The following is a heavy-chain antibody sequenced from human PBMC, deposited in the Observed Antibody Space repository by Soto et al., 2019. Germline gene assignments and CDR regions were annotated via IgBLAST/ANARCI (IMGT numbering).Heavy chain of an antibody. D-gene: IGHD3-22*01. CDR3: ARKYYNSKVYGD. CDR1: GGSINSGGYY. V-gene: IGHV4-31*03. CDR2: INYSGST. Sequence: QVQLQESGPGLVKPSQTLSLTCTVSGGSINSGGYYWSWICQHPGKGLEWIGYINYSGSTNYNPSLKSRVIISRDTSKNQLFLNLSSVTAADTSIYYCARKYYNSKVYGDWGQGTLVTVSS. J-gene: IGHJ4*02.